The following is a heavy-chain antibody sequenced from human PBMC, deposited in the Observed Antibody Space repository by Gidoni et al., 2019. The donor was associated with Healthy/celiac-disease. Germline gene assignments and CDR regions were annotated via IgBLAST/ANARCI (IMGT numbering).Heavy chain of an antibody. J-gene: IGHJ5*02. CDR1: GYTFTSYD. CDR3: ARLTIAARRFDP. CDR2: MNPNSGNT. D-gene: IGHD6-6*01. V-gene: IGHV1-8*01. Sequence: QVQLVQSGAEVKTPGASVKVSCKATGYTFTSYDINWVRQATGQGLEWMGWMNPNSGNTGYAQKFQGRVTMTRNTSISTAYMELSSLRSEDTAVYYCARLTIAARRFDPWGQGTLVTVSS.